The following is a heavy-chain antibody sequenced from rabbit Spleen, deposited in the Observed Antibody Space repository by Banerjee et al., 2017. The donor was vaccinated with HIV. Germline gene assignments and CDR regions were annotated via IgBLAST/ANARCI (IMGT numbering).Heavy chain of an antibody. D-gene: IGHD4-1*01. J-gene: IGHJ4*01. V-gene: IGHV1S40*01. CDR2: IYTGSSGRI. Sequence: QSLEESGGDLVKPGASLTLTCTASGFSFSSSYWICWVRQAPGKGLEWIACIYTGSSGRIAYASWAKGRFTISKTSSPTVTLQMTSLTAADTATYFCARFYKPDDYFDLWGPGTLVTVS. CDR1: GFSFSSSYW. CDR3: ARFYKPDDYFDL.